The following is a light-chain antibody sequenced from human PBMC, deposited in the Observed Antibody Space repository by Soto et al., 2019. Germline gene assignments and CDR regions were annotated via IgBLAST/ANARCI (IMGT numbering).Light chain of an antibody. Sequence: DIQMTQSPSSLSTSVGGRVTITCRASQSISTYLNWYQQRPGKAPKLLIYAASSLQSGVPSRFGGSGSGTDFTLTISSLQPVDFATYYCQQSYYTPLTFGGGTKVEIK. J-gene: IGKJ4*01. CDR1: QSISTY. CDR3: QQSYYTPLT. V-gene: IGKV1-39*01. CDR2: AAS.